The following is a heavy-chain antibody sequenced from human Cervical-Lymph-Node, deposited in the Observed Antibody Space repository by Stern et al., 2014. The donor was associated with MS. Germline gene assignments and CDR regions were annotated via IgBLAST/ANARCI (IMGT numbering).Heavy chain of an antibody. CDR2: IIPIFGTA. D-gene: IGHD3-22*01. CDR3: ARDVGNTMTLWY. V-gene: IGHV1-69*01. CDR1: GGTFSSYA. J-gene: IGHJ4*02. Sequence: VHLVESGAEVKKPGSSVKVSCKASGGTFSSYAISWVRQAPGQGLECMGGIIPIFGTANYAQKFQGRVTITADESTSTAYMELSSLRSEDTAVYYCARDVGNTMTLWYWGQGTLVTVSS.